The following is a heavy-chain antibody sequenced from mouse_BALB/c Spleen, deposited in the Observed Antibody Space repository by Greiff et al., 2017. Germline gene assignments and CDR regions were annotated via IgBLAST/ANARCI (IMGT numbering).Heavy chain of an antibody. CDR1: GFNITDYY. D-gene: IGHD2-12*01. Sequence: VQLQQSGAELVRSGASVKLSCTASGFNITDYYMHWVKQRPEQGLEWIGWIDPENGDTEYAPKFQGKATMTADTSSNTAYLQLSSLTSEDTAVYYCNAYDEAYWGQGTLVTVSA. CDR3: NAYDEAY. CDR2: IDPENGDT. V-gene: IGHV14-4*02. J-gene: IGHJ3*01.